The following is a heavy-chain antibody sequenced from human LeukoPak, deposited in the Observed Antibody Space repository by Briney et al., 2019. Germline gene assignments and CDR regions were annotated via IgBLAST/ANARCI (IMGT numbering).Heavy chain of an antibody. CDR2: ITTTGGSI. V-gene: IGHV3-21*06. CDR1: GFTFDDYA. J-gene: IGHJ4*02. CDR3: ATSFGATRGY. Sequence: GGSLRLSCAASGFTFDDYAMHWVRQAPGQGLEWVSSITTTGGSIYYADSVRGRFTISRDNAKNSLFLHMNTLRIEDTAVYYCATSFGATRGYWGQGTLVTVSS. D-gene: IGHD3-10*01.